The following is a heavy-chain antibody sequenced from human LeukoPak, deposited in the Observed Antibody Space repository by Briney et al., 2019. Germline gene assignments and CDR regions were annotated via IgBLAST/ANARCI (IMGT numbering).Heavy chain of an antibody. V-gene: IGHV5-51*01. D-gene: IGHD2-8*02. J-gene: IGHJ5*02. CDR1: GYNFANYW. CDR2: IHPGNSDI. Sequence: GESLKISCKGSGYNFANYWIAWVRQMPGKGLGWMGIIHPGNSDIRYSPSFQGQVTISADKSISTAYLQWSSLKASDTAIYYCARAPTGFPNWFDPWGQGTLVTVSS. CDR3: ARAPTGFPNWFDP.